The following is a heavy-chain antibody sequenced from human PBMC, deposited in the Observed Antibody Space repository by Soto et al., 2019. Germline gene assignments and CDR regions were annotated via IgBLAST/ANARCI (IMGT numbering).Heavy chain of an antibody. Sequence: SETLSLTCTISGDSISNYYWTWIRQTPGKGLEWIGYVYYSGNTNYNPSLKSRVSISVDMSKNQFSLELSSVTAADTGVYYCARSRAPGASDAFDIWGQGTMVTVSS. J-gene: IGHJ3*02. CDR2: VYYSGNT. D-gene: IGHD2-8*02. V-gene: IGHV4-59*01. CDR1: GDSISNYY. CDR3: ARSRAPGASDAFDI.